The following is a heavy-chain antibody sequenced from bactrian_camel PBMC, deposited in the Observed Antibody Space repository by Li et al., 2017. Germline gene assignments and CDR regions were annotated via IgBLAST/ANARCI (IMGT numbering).Heavy chain of an antibody. CDR3: VSGTND. V-gene: IGHV3S53*01. CDR2: IDDDGST. Sequence: VQLVESGGDSVQAGGSLTLSCAASKFHSGFVFSTWCMAWFRQAPGQKREGVATIDDDGSTEYATSAQGRFSLSGDSAKNTVYLQMNSLKPEDTAVYYCVSGTNDWGQGTQVTVS. J-gene: IGHJ4*01. CDR1: KFHSGFVFSTWC. D-gene: IGHD4*01.